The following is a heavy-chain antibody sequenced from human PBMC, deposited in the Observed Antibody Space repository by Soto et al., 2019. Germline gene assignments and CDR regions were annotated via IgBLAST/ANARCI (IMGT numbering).Heavy chain of an antibody. Sequence: QVPLVQSGAEVKKPGSSVKVSCKASGGTFSSYAISWVRQATGQGLEWMGGIIPIFGTATYAQKFQGRVTTTAAKATSTADLDHSSRRSEDPAVYYCARSGSRVPPGFSYSYAGWVRDYYGMDGWGQGNPGTVSS. CDR2: IIPIFGTA. D-gene: IGHD2-15*01. CDR3: ARSGSRVPPGFSYSYAGWVRDYYGMDG. CDR1: GGTFSSYA. V-gene: IGHV1-69*06. J-gene: IGHJ6*02.